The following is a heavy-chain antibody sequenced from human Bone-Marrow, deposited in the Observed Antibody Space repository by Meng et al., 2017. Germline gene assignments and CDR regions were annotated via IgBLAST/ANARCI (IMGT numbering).Heavy chain of an antibody. Sequence: QVQLQQWGAGLLKPSETLSLTCAVYGGPFSSYYWSWIRQPPGKGLEWIGEINHSGSANYNPSLKSRVTISVDTSKSQFSLKLSSVTAADTAVYYCARRGGPGSYSPWGPGTLVTVSS. D-gene: IGHD3-10*01. CDR1: GGPFSSYY. CDR3: ARRGGPGSYSP. CDR2: INHSGSA. V-gene: IGHV4-34*01. J-gene: IGHJ5*02.